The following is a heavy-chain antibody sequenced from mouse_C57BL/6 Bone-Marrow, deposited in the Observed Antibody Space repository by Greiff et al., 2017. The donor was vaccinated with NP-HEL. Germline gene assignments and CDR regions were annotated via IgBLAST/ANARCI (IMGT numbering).Heavy chain of an antibody. CDR1: GFTFSDYY. D-gene: IGHD2-4*01. CDR3: AREGGLRRRTYAMDY. J-gene: IGHJ4*01. Sequence: EVKLVESEGGLVQPGSSMKLSCTASGFTFSDYYMAWVRQVPEKGLEWVANINYDGSSTYYLDSLKSRFIISRDNAKNILYLLMRSLKSEDTATYYCAREGGLRRRTYAMDYWGQGTSVTVSS. V-gene: IGHV5-16*01. CDR2: INYDGSST.